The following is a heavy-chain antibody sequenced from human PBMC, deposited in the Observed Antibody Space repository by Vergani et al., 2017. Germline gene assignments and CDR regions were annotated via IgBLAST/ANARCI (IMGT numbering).Heavy chain of an antibody. V-gene: IGHV3-30-3*01. Sequence: QVQLVESGGGVVQPGRSLRLSCAASGFTFSSYAMHWVRQAPGKGLEWVAVISYDGSNKYYADSVKGRFTISRDNSKNTLYLQMNSLRAEDTAVYYCARDVKQQTIFDYWGQGTLVTVSS. D-gene: IGHD6-13*01. CDR1: GFTFSSYA. CDR3: ARDVKQQTIFDY. CDR2: ISYDGSNK. J-gene: IGHJ4*02.